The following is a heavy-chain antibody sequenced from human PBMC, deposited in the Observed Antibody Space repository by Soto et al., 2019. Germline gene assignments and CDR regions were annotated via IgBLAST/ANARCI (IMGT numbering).Heavy chain of an antibody. CDR3: AKAQGSGYDLFDY. Sequence: PGGSLRLSCAASGFTFSSYAMSWVRQAPGKGLEWVSAISGSGGSTYYADSVKGRFTISRDNPKNTLYLQMNSLRAEDTAVYYCAKAQGSGYDLFDYWGQGTLVTVSS. J-gene: IGHJ4*02. CDR2: ISGSGGST. V-gene: IGHV3-23*01. CDR1: GFTFSSYA. D-gene: IGHD5-12*01.